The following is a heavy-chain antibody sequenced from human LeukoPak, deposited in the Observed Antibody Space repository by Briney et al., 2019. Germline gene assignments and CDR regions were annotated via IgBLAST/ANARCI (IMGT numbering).Heavy chain of an antibody. V-gene: IGHV4-59*01. CDR3: ARVVSSGWYDY. Sequence: SETLSLTCTVSGGSISSYYWSWIRQPPGKGLEWIGYIYYSGSTNYNPSLKSRVTISVDTSKNQFSLKLSSVTAADTTVYYCARVVSSGWYDYWGQGTLVTVSS. D-gene: IGHD6-19*01. CDR2: IYYSGST. J-gene: IGHJ4*02. CDR1: GGSISSYY.